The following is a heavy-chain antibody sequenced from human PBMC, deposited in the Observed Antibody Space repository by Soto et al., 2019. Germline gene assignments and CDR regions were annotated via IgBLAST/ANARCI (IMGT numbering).Heavy chain of an antibody. D-gene: IGHD5-18*01. CDR3: ARDGSTGWYSYDYHGMDV. CDR1: GFTFRTYW. V-gene: IGHV3-7*05. Sequence: EVQLVESGGGLVQPGGSLRLSCGASGFTFRTYWLSWVRQVPGKGLEWVANINQDGSEKNYVDSVKGRFTISRDNAKNSLYLQMSSLRAEDTALYYCARDGSTGWYSYDYHGMDVWGQGTTVTVSS. CDR2: INQDGSEK. J-gene: IGHJ6*02.